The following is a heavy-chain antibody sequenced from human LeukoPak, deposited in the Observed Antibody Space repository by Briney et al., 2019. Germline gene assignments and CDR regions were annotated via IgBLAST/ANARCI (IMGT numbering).Heavy chain of an antibody. V-gene: IGHV4-34*01. J-gene: IGHJ5*02. Sequence: PSETLSLTCAVYGGSFSGHYWSWIRQPPGKGLEWIGEINHSGSTNYNPSLKSRVTISVDTSKNQFSLKLSSVTAADTAVYYCARICVSYYCSGQNWFDPWGQGTLVTVSS. CDR2: INHSGST. CDR3: ARICVSYYCSGQNWFDP. CDR1: GGSFSGHY. D-gene: IGHD1-26*01.